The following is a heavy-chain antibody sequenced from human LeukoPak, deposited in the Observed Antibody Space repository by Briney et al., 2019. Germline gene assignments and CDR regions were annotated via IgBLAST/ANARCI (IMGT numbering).Heavy chain of an antibody. V-gene: IGHV1-8*01. D-gene: IGHD2-2*01. Sequence: ASVKVSCKASGYTFTSYDINWVRQATGQGLEWMGWMNPNSGNTGYAQKFQDRVTMTRNTSISTAYMELSSLRSEDTAVYYCARGLAPGVVVPAAISYWGQGTLVTVSS. J-gene: IGHJ4*02. CDR3: ARGLAPGVVVPAAISY. CDR1: GYTFTSYD. CDR2: MNPNSGNT.